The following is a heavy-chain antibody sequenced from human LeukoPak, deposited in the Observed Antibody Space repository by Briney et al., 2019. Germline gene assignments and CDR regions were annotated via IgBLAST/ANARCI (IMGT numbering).Heavy chain of an antibody. D-gene: IGHD2-21*02. J-gene: IGHJ4*02. CDR1: GFSLSTYW. CDR3: ARDGGGDRKLDY. Sequence: PGGSLRLSCAASGFSLSTYWVTWVRQAPGTGLEWVANINPAGTETHYVEPVKGRFTISRDNAKNLVYLQMNSLRGEDSAVYYCARDGGGDRKLDYWGQGTLVTVSS. CDR2: INPAGTET. V-gene: IGHV3-7*01.